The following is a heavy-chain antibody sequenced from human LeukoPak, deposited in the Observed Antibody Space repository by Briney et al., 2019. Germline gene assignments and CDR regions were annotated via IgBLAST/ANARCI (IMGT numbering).Heavy chain of an antibody. V-gene: IGHV4-34*01. CDR3: ARDIAAGTDY. CDR2: INHSGSI. J-gene: IGHJ4*02. D-gene: IGHD6-13*01. CDR1: GGSFSGYY. Sequence: SETLSLTCAVYGGSFSGYYWSWIRQPPGKGLEWIGEINHSGSINYNPSLKSRVTISVDTSKNQFSLKLSSVTAADTAVYYCARDIAAGTDYWGQGTLVTVSS.